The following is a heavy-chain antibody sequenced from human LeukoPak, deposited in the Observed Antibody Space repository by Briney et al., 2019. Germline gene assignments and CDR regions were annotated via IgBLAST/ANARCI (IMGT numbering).Heavy chain of an antibody. D-gene: IGHD3-10*01. CDR1: GGSISSGSYY. Sequence: SQTLSLTCTVSGGSISSGSYYWSWIRQPAGTGLEWIGRIYTSGSTNYNPSLKSRVTISVDTSKNQFSLKLSSVTAADTAVYYCAREPYYYGSGSHNFDYWGQGTLVTVSS. V-gene: IGHV4-61*02. CDR3: AREPYYYGSGSHNFDY. J-gene: IGHJ4*02. CDR2: IYTSGST.